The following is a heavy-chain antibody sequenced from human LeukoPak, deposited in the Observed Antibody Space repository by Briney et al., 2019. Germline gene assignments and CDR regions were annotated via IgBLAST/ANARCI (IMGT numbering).Heavy chain of an antibody. J-gene: IGHJ4*02. CDR3: ASLGYCSSTSCFRTPGDY. V-gene: IGHV4-30-4*08. CDR2: IYYSGST. CDR1: GGSISSGDYY. D-gene: IGHD2-2*01. Sequence: SETLSLTCTVSGGSISSGDYYWSWIRQPPGKGLEWIGYIYYSGSTYYNPSLKSRVTISVDTSKNQFPLKLSSVTAADTAVYYCASLGYCSSTSCFRTPGDYWGQGTLVTVSS.